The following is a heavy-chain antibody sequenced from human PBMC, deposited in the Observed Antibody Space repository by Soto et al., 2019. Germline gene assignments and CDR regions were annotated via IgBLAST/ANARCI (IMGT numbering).Heavy chain of an antibody. CDR3: ARELREQWLAEGAHYYYYYVDV. Sequence: ASVKVSCKASGYTLTGYYMHWVRQAPGQGLEWMGWINPNSGGTNYAQKFQGWVTMTRDTSISTAYMELSRLRSDDTAVYYCARELREQWLAEGAHYYYYYVDVWGKGTTVTVSS. CDR1: GYTLTGYY. J-gene: IGHJ6*03. V-gene: IGHV1-2*04. D-gene: IGHD6-19*01. CDR2: INPNSGGT.